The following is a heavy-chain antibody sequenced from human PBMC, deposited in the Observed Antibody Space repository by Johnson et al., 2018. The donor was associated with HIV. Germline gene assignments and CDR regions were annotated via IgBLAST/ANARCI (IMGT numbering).Heavy chain of an antibody. CDR3: ARGLRQYYYGSGSYPGVDAFDI. D-gene: IGHD3-10*01. Sequence: QVQLVESGGGVVRPGGSLKLSCAASGFTFSSYAMHWVRQAPGKGLEWVAVISYDGSNKYYADSVKGRFTISRDNSKNTLYLQMNSLRAEDTAVYYCARGLRQYYYGSGSYPGVDAFDIWGQGTMVTVSS. J-gene: IGHJ3*02. V-gene: IGHV3-30*04. CDR2: ISYDGSNK. CDR1: GFTFSSYA.